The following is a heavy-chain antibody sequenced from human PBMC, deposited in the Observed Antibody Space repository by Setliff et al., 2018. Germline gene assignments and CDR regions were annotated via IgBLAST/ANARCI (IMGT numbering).Heavy chain of an antibody. CDR3: ASSRDYNFWSGYYSPLDY. D-gene: IGHD3-3*01. CDR2: ISAYNGNT. CDR1: GYTFTSYG. J-gene: IGHJ4*02. Sequence: WASVKVSCKASGYTFTSYGISWVRQAPGQGLEWMGWISAYNGNTNYAQKLQGRVTMTTDTSTSTAYMELSSLRSEDTAVYYCASSRDYNFWSGYYSPLDYWGQGTLVTVSS. V-gene: IGHV1-18*01.